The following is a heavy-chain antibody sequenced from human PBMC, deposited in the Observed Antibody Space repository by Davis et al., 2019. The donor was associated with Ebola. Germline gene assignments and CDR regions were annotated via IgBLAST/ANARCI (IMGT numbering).Heavy chain of an antibody. V-gene: IGHV3-48*02. CDR1: GFTFSSYS. D-gene: IGHD2-2*01. J-gene: IGHJ4*02. Sequence: GESLKISCAASGFTFSSYSMSWVRQAPGKGLEWVSYISSRSRTIHYADSVKGRFTTSRDNAKNSLYLQMNSLRDEDTAVYYCARGGYDWGQGTLVTVSS. CDR2: ISSRSRTI. CDR3: ARGGYD.